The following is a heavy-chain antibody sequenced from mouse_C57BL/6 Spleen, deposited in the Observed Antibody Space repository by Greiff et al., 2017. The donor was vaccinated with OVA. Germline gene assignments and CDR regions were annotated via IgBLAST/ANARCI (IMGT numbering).Heavy chain of an antibody. J-gene: IGHJ2*01. CDR1: GYSITSGYY. CDR2: ISYDGSN. CDR3: ARRRDCYFDY. Sequence: EVQLVESGPGLVKPSQSLSLTCSVTGYSITSGYYWNWIRQFPGNKLEWMGYISYDGSNNYNPSLKNRISITRDTSKNQFFLKLNSVTTEDTATCYCARRRDCYFDYWGQGTTLTVSS. V-gene: IGHV3-6*01.